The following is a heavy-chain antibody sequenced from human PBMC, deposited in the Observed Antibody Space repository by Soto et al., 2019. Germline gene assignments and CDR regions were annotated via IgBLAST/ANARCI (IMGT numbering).Heavy chain of an antibody. CDR1: GGSITNYY. V-gene: IGHV4-4*07. Sequence: XATLSLTFTVSGGSITNYYWSWIRQPAGKGLEWIGRMYTKERTNYNLSFNSRATMSVDTSKNQFSLKLNAVTAADTAVYYCARDDYKDGGNNWFDPWGQGTLVTVSS. D-gene: IGHD3-16*01. J-gene: IGHJ5*02. CDR3: ARDDYKDGGNNWFDP. CDR2: MYTKERT.